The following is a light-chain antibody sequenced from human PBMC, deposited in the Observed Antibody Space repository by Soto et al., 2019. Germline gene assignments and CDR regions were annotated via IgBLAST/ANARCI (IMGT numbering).Light chain of an antibody. Sequence: QSALTQPASVSGSPGQSITLSCTGTSSDVGGYDYVSWYQQYPGKAPKLMIYEVSDRPSGVSHRFSGSKSGNTASLTISGLQAEDEADYYCSSYTSSSVVFGGGTKRTVL. CDR3: SSYTSSSVV. V-gene: IGLV2-14*01. CDR2: EVS. CDR1: SSDVGGYDY. J-gene: IGLJ2*01.